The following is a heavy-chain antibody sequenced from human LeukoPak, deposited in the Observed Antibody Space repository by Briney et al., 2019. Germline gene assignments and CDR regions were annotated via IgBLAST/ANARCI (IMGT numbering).Heavy chain of an antibody. Sequence: SETLSLTCTVSGGSISSYYWSWIRQPPGKGLEWIGYIYYSGSTNYNPSLKSRVTISVDTSKNQFSLKLSSVTAADTAVYYCAGQSYDILTGYTESWGQGTLVTVSS. CDR2: IYYSGST. CDR1: GGSISSYY. CDR3: AGQSYDILTGYTES. D-gene: IGHD3-9*01. J-gene: IGHJ4*02. V-gene: IGHV4-59*01.